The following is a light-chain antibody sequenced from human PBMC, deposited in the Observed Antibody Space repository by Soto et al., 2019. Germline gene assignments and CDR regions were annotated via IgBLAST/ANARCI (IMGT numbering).Light chain of an antibody. CDR1: SSNIGAGYD. V-gene: IGLV1-40*01. J-gene: IGLJ1*01. CDR3: KSYDSSLSGVV. CDR2: GNS. Sequence: QAVVTQPPSVSGAPGQRATISCTGSSSNIGAGYDVHWYQQLPGTAPKLLIYGNSNRPSGVPDRFSGSKSGTSASLAITGLQAEDEADYYCKSYDSSLSGVVFGTGTKLTVL.